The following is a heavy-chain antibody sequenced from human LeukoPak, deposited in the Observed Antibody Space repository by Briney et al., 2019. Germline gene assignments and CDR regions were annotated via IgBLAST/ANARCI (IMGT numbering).Heavy chain of an antibody. CDR1: GFTVSSNY. D-gene: IGHD2-15*01. J-gene: IGHJ4*02. CDR3: ARSAGYPRSVNGYFDY. CDR2: IYSDGST. Sequence: GGSLRLSCAASGFTVSSNYMSWVRQAPGEGLEWISVIYSDGSTYYADSVKGRFTISRDKSKNTLYLQMNSLRDEDTAVYYCARSAGYPRSVNGYFDYWGQGTLVTVSS. V-gene: IGHV3-66*01.